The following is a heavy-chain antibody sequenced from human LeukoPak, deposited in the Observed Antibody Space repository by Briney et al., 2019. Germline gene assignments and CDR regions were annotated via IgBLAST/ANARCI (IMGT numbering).Heavy chain of an antibody. CDR3: ASLYTSGWYSFDY. V-gene: IGHV4-39*07. Sequence: SETLSLTCNVSDDSISSSSYYWAWIRQPPGKGLEWIGSVYYSGSTYYNPSLKSRVTISVDTSKNQFSVKLTSVTAADTAVYYCASLYTSGWYSFDYWGQGTLVTVSS. CDR1: DDSISSSSYY. CDR2: VYYSGST. J-gene: IGHJ4*02. D-gene: IGHD6-19*01.